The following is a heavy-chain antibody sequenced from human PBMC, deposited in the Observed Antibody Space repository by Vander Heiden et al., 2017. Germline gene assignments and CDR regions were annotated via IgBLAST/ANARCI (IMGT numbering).Heavy chain of an antibody. D-gene: IGHD4-4*01. V-gene: IGHV3-30*18. J-gene: IGHJ3*02. CDR2: ISYDGSDK. CDR1: GFIFSSYG. Sequence: QVQLVESGGGVVQPGRSLRLSCEASGFIFSSYGMHWVRRARGEGLEWVAFISYDGSDKYYADSVKGRFTISRDNSKNTLYVQMTSLVSEDTGVYYCTKDVRSQYDASDIWGQGTKVTVSS. CDR3: TKDVRSQYDASDI.